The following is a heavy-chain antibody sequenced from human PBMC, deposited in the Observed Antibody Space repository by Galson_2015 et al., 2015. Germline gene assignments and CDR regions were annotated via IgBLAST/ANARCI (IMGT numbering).Heavy chain of an antibody. CDR1: GFTFSSYE. CDR3: ARDLLLWFGELSGSAFDI. V-gene: IGHV3-48*03. D-gene: IGHD3-10*01. J-gene: IGHJ3*02. Sequence: SLRLSCAASGFTFSSYEMNWVRQAPGRGLEWVSYISSSGSTIYYADSVKGRFTISRDNAKNSLYLQMNSLRADDTAVYYCARDLLLWFGELSGSAFDIWGQGTMVTVSS. CDR2: ISSSGSTI.